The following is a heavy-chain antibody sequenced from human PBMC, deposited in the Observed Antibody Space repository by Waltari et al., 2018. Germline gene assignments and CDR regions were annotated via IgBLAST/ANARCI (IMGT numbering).Heavy chain of an antibody. V-gene: IGHV3-33*01. J-gene: IGHJ3*02. CDR1: GLPFTNNG. CDR3: ARGDGGSGLGASDI. CDR2: IWYDGSNK. D-gene: IGHD3-3*01. Sequence: QVQLVESGGGVVQSGRSLRLSWVGSGLPFTNNGLNWVRQAPGKGLEWVAVIWYDGSNKNYVDSVKGRFTISRDNSKNTMYLEMNRLRAEDTAVYFCARGDGGSGLGASDIWGQGTMVTVSS.